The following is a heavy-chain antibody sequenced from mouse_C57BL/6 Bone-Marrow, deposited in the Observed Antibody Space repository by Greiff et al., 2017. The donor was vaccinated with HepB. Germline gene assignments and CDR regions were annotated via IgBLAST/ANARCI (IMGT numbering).Heavy chain of an antibody. CDR2: ISSGGSYT. Sequence: EVQLVESGGDLVKPGGSLKLSCAASGFTFSSYGMSWVRQTPDKRLEWVATISSGGSYTYYPDSVKGRFTISRDNAKNTLYLQMSSLKSEDTAMYYCARIYYDYAWFAYWGQGTLVTVSA. V-gene: IGHV5-6*01. CDR3: ARIYYDYAWFAY. D-gene: IGHD2-4*01. J-gene: IGHJ3*01. CDR1: GFTFSSYG.